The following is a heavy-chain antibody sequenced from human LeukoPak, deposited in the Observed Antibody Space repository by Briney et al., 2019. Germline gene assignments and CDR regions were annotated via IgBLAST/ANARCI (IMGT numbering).Heavy chain of an antibody. CDR3: ARELLITRTWFDP. D-gene: IGHD3-22*01. J-gene: IGHJ5*02. Sequence: GASVKVSCKASGYTFTTYAMNWVRQAPGQGLEWMRWINTNTGNPTYAQGFTGRFVFSLDTSVSTAYLQISSLKAEDTAVYYCARELLITRTWFDPWGQGTLVTVSS. V-gene: IGHV7-4-1*02. CDR1: GYTFTTYA. CDR2: INTNTGNP.